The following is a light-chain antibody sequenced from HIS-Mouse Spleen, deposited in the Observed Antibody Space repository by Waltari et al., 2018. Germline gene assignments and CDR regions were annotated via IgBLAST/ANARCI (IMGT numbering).Light chain of an antibody. CDR2: EVS. CDR1: SSDVGGYHY. V-gene: IGLV2-8*01. CDR3: SSYAGSNNLV. Sequence: QSALTQPPSASVSPGQSVTISCTGTSSDVGGYHYVSWYQQHPGKAPKLMIYEVSNRPHGVPDRFSGSKSGNTASLTVSGLQAEDEADYYCSSYAGSNNLVFGGGTKLTVL. J-gene: IGLJ2*01.